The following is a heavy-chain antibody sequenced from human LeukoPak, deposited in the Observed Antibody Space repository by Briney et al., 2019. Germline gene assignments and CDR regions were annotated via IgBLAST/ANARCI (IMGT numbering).Heavy chain of an antibody. CDR2: ISSSGSII. CDR1: GFTFSTYE. J-gene: IGHJ6*02. V-gene: IGHV3-48*03. Sequence: GGSLRLSCAASGFTFSTYEMNWVRQAPGKGLEWVSYISSSGSIIYYADSVKGRFTISRDNAKNSLYLQMNSLRAEDTAVYYCARETTLLWFGESPDGGGMDVWGQGTTVTVSS. D-gene: IGHD3-10*01. CDR3: ARETTLLWFGESPDGGGMDV.